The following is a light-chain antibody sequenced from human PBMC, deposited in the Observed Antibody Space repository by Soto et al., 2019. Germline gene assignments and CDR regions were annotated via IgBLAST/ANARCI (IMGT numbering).Light chain of an antibody. CDR1: QNVSTY. CDR2: DAS. J-gene: IGKJ3*01. Sequence: EIVLTQSPATLSLSPGERATLSCRASQNVSTYLAWYQQKPDQAPRLLIYDASNRATGIPARFSGSGSGTDFTLTTSSLEPEDFAVYYCQQRTNWLTFGPGTKVDIK. CDR3: QQRTNWLT. V-gene: IGKV3-11*01.